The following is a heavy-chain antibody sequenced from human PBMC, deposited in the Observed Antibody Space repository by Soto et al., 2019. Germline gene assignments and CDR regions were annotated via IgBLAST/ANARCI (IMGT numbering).Heavy chain of an antibody. Sequence: PSETLSLTCTVSGVSIINYYWSWILQPPWKGLEWIGCIFYSGSTNYSPSLRSRVTISVDTSKNQFSLELSSVTAADTAVYYCAREGKVSGSATNWVDPWGQGTLVTVDS. CDR3: AREGKVSGSATNWVDP. CDR1: GVSIINYY. D-gene: IGHD1-26*01. J-gene: IGHJ5*02. V-gene: IGHV4-59*01. CDR2: IFYSGST.